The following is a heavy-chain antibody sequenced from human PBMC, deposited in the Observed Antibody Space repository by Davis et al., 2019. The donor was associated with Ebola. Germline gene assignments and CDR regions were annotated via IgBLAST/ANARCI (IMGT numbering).Heavy chain of an antibody. J-gene: IGHJ6*02. CDR1: GYSFTSYW. Sequence: GESLKISCKGSGYSFTSYWIGWVRQMPGKGLEWMGIIYPGDSDTRYSPSFQGQVTISADKSISTAYLQWSSLKASDTAMYYCAILGDGGYYDFWSGYYRRGPPPREKYYYYGMDVWGQGTTVTVSS. CDR2: IYPGDSDT. CDR3: AILGDGGYYDFWSGYYRRGPPPREKYYYYGMDV. D-gene: IGHD3-3*01. V-gene: IGHV5-51*01.